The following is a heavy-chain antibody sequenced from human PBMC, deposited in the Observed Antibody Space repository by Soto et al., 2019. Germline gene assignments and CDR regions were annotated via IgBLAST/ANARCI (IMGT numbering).Heavy chain of an antibody. CDR2: IIPIFGTA. Sequence: SVKVSCKASGGTFSSYAISWVRQAPGQGLEWMGGIIPIFGTANYAQKFQGRVTITADESTSTAYMELSSLRSEDTAVYYCARGRVVVVAATRYYGMDVWGQGTTVTVSS. D-gene: IGHD2-15*01. J-gene: IGHJ6*02. V-gene: IGHV1-69*13. CDR3: ARGRVVVVAATRYYGMDV. CDR1: GGTFSSYA.